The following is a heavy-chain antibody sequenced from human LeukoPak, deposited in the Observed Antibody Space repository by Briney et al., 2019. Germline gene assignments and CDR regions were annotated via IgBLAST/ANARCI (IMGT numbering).Heavy chain of an antibody. CDR3: AREMFTAPGTGDY. J-gene: IGHJ4*02. V-gene: IGHV3-7*03. Sequence: PGGSLRLSCAASGFTFSNYWMSWVRQAPGKGLEWVANIKQDGSEKYYVDSVKGRFTISRDNAKNSLYLQMNSLRAEDTAVYYCAREMFTAPGTGDYWGQGTLVTVSS. CDR2: IKQDGSEK. D-gene: IGHD6-13*01. CDR1: GFTFSNYW.